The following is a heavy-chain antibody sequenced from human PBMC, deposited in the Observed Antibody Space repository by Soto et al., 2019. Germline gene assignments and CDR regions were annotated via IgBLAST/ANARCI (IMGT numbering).Heavy chain of an antibody. V-gene: IGHV3-7*01. CDR2: IKQDGSEK. J-gene: IGHJ6*03. Sequence: EVQLVESGGGLVQPGGSLRLSCSASGFPFSHYWMTWVRQAPGKGLEWVANIKQDGSEKYYVDSMKGRFTISRDNARNSLYLQLNSLRAGDTAVYYCARGHYYALGTYFPVNYMDVWGKGTTVTVSS. CDR3: ARGHYYALGTYFPVNYMDV. CDR1: GFPFSHYW. D-gene: IGHD3-10*01.